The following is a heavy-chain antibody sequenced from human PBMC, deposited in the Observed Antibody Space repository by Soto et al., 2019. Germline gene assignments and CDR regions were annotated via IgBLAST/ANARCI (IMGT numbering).Heavy chain of an antibody. CDR3: AKDLLAGYPRAY. Sequence: QVQLVESGGGVVQPGRSLRLSCAASGFTFSSYGMHWVRQAPGKGLEWVAVISYDGSNKYYADSVKGRFTISRDNSKNTLYLQMNSLRAEDTAVYYCAKDLLAGYPRAYWGQGTLVTVSS. D-gene: IGHD3-9*01. V-gene: IGHV3-30*18. CDR1: GFTFSSYG. CDR2: ISYDGSNK. J-gene: IGHJ4*02.